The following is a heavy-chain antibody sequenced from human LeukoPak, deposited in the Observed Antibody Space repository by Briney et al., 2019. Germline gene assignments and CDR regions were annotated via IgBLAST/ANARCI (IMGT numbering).Heavy chain of an antibody. CDR1: GFTFSSYA. Sequence: GGSLRLSCAASGFTFSSYAMHWVRQAPGKGLEWVAVISYDGSNKYYADSVKGRFTISRDNSKNTLYLQMNSLRAEDTAVYYCAKVSGGYYFDYWGQGTLVTVSS. CDR3: AKVSGGYYFDY. D-gene: IGHD3-10*01. J-gene: IGHJ4*02. V-gene: IGHV3-30*04. CDR2: ISYDGSNK.